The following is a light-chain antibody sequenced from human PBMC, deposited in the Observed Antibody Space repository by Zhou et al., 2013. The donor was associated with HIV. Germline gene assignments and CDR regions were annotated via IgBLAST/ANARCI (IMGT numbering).Light chain of an antibody. V-gene: IGKV3-20*01. Sequence: EIVLTQSPGTLSLTPGESAILSCRASQRVTGSYLAWYQQKPGQAPRLLIYAATTRATGIPDRFSGRGSGTDFTLTISRLEPEDFAVYYCQQYGSSQITFGQGTRLEIK. CDR3: QQYGSSQIT. CDR2: AAT. J-gene: IGKJ5*01. CDR1: QRVTGSY.